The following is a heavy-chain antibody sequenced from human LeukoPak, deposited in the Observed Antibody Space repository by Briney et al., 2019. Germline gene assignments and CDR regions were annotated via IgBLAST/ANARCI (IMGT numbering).Heavy chain of an antibody. Sequence: ASVKVSCKASGYTFISHYIHWVRQAPGQGLEWMGVINPSGGNTNYAQKFQGRVTMTRHTSTSTVYMELYSLRSEDTAVFYCARSKHLSGSYDYWGQGTLVTVSS. D-gene: IGHD3-10*01. V-gene: IGHV1-46*01. CDR1: GYTFISHY. CDR3: ARSKHLSGSYDY. J-gene: IGHJ4*02. CDR2: INPSGGNT.